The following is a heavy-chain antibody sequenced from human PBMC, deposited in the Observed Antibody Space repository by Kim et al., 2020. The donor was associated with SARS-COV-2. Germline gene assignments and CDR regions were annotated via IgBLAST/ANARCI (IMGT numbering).Heavy chain of an antibody. CDR1: GFTFSSYE. Sequence: GGSLRLSCAASGFTFSSYEMNWVRQAPGKGLEWVSYISSSGSTIYYADSVKGRFTISRDNAKNSLYLQMNSLRAEDTAVYYCARDRPGITIFRVVIRDPLIDVWGQGTTVTVSS. V-gene: IGHV3-48*03. D-gene: IGHD3-3*01. CDR2: ISSSGSTI. CDR3: ARDRPGITIFRVVIRDPLIDV. J-gene: IGHJ6*02.